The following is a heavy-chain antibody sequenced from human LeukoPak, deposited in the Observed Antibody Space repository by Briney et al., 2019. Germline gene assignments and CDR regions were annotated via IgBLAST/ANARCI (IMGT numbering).Heavy chain of an antibody. J-gene: IGHJ4*02. CDR2: ISSSSSYI. Sequence: PGGSLRLSCAASGFTFSSYSMNWVRQAPGKGLEWVSSISSSSSYIYYADSVKGRFTISRDNAKNSLYLQMNSLRTEDTALYYCAKDACSSTSCSDDYWGQGTLVTVSS. CDR1: GFTFSSYS. CDR3: AKDACSSTSCSDDY. V-gene: IGHV3-21*04. D-gene: IGHD2-2*01.